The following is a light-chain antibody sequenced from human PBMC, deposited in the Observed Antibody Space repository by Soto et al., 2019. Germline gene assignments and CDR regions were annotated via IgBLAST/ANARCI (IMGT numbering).Light chain of an antibody. CDR3: QSYDSSLGGNDV. Sequence: QSVLSQPPLVSGAPGQRVTISCTGSSSNIGAGYDAHWFQQVPGTAPKLLIYGSTNRPSGVPDRFSGSKSGTSASLAITGLQAEDEADYYCQSYDSSLGGNDVFDTGTKVTVL. V-gene: IGLV1-40*01. J-gene: IGLJ1*01. CDR1: SSNIGAGYD. CDR2: GST.